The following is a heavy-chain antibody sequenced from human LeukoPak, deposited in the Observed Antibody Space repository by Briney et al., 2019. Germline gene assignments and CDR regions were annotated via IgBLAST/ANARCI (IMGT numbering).Heavy chain of an antibody. V-gene: IGHV1-8*01. CDR3: ASITMVRGVTDDY. J-gene: IGHJ4*02. Sequence: ASVKVSCKASGYTFTSYDINWVRQATGQGLEWMGWMNPNSGNTGYAQKFQGRVTMTRNTSISTAYMELSSLRSEDTAVYYCASITMVRGVTDDYWGQGTLVTVSS. CDR1: GYTFTSYD. CDR2: MNPNSGNT. D-gene: IGHD3-10*01.